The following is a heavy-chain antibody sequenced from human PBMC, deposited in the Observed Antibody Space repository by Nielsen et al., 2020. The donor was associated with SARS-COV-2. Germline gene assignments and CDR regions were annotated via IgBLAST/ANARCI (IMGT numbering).Heavy chain of an antibody. D-gene: IGHD3-16*01. Sequence: ASVKVSCKASGYTFTSYGISWVRQAPGQGLEWMGWISAYNGNTNYAQKLQGRVTMTTDTSTSTAYMDLSSLRSEDTAVYYCARAPSTFYGMDVWGQGTTVAVSS. CDR2: ISAYNGNT. CDR3: ARAPSTFYGMDV. J-gene: IGHJ6*02. V-gene: IGHV1-18*01. CDR1: GYTFTSYG.